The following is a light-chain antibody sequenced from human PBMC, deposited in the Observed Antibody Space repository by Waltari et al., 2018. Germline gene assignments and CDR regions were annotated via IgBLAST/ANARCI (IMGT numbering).Light chain of an antibody. CDR1: QSVSSY. V-gene: IGKV3-11*01. J-gene: IGKJ2*01. Sequence: EIVLTQSPATLSLSPGDRATLSCRASQSVSSYFAWYQQKPGQAPRLLIYDASNRATGIPARVSGSGSGTDFTLTISSLEPEDFAVYYCQQRSNWPPMYTFGQGTKLEIK. CDR2: DAS. CDR3: QQRSNWPPMYT.